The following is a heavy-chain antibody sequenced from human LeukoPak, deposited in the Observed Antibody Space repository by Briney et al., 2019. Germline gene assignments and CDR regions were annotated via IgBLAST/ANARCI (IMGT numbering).Heavy chain of an antibody. CDR1: GYSISSGYY. CDR3: ARGGGLLWFGEFHYFDY. CDR2: IYHSGST. Sequence: PSETLSLTCTVSGYSISSGYYWGWIRQPPGKGREWIGSIYHSGSTYYNPSLKSRVTISVDTSKNQFSLKLSSVTAADTAVYYCARGGGLLWFGEFHYFDYWGQGTLVTVSS. V-gene: IGHV4-38-2*02. D-gene: IGHD3-10*01. J-gene: IGHJ4*02.